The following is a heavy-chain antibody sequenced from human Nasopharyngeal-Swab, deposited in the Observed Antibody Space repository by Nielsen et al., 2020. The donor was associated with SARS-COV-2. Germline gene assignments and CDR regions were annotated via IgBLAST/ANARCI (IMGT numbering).Heavy chain of an antibody. CDR2: ISGNGGST. CDR3: AKDLAPGYSSSLESDY. D-gene: IGHD6-13*01. Sequence: GGSLRLSCAASGFTFSTYWMHWVRQAPGKGLEWVSAISGNGGSTYHAESVKGRFTISRDNSKNTLYLEMNSLRVEDTALYYCAKDLAPGYSSSLESDYWGQGTLVTVSS. V-gene: IGHV3-23*01. J-gene: IGHJ4*02. CDR1: GFTFSTYW.